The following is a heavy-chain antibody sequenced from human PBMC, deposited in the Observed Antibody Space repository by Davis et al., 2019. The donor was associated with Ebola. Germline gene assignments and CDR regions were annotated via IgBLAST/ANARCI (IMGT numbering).Heavy chain of an antibody. D-gene: IGHD3-10*01. Sequence: PGGSLRLSCSASGFTFEAYIMHWVRRAPRKGLEWVAGISWNSASIGYGDSVKGRFTISRDNAYNSIYLQMNSLRADDTAVYYCARFLVPERNYYYYGMDVWGQGTTVTVSS. CDR2: ISWNSASI. V-gene: IGHV3-9*01. J-gene: IGHJ6*02. CDR1: GFTFEAYI. CDR3: ARFLVPERNYYYYGMDV.